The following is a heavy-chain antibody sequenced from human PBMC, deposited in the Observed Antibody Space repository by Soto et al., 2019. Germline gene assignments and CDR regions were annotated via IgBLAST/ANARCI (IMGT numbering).Heavy chain of an antibody. CDR2: IIPIFGTA. J-gene: IGHJ4*02. CDR1: GGTFSSYA. CDR3: ARHISGYVYESDY. D-gene: IGHD5-12*01. V-gene: IGHV1-69*13. Sequence: SVKVSCKASGGTFSSYAISWVRQAPGQGLGWMGGIIPIFGTANYAQKFQGRVTITADESTSTAYMELSSLRSEDTAVYYCARHISGYVYESDYWGQGTLVTVSS.